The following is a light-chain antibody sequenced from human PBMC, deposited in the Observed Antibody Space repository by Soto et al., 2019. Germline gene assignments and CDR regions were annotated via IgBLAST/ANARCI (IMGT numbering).Light chain of an antibody. CDR3: QSYDSSLSAWV. CDR2: RNS. V-gene: IGLV1-40*01. CDR1: GSNLGAGYD. Sequence: QAVLTQPPSVSGAPGQRVTISCTGSGSNLGAGYDVHWYQHLPETAPKLLMYRNSNRPSGVPDRFSGSKSGTSASLAITGLQAEDDADFYCQSYDSSLSAWVFGGGTKLTVL. J-gene: IGLJ3*02.